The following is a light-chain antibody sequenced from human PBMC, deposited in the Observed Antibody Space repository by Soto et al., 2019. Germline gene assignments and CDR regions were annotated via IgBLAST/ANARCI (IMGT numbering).Light chain of an antibody. V-gene: IGLV2-14*01. Sequence: QSALTQPASVSGSPGQSFTISCTGTSSDVGAYDFVSWYQHSPGKAPKLVTFDVTHRPPGISDRFSGSKSANTASLTISGLQAEDEAFYYCSSYTTRSTLVFGGGTKVTVL. CDR2: DVT. J-gene: IGLJ6*01. CDR3: SSYTTRSTLV. CDR1: SSDVGAYDF.